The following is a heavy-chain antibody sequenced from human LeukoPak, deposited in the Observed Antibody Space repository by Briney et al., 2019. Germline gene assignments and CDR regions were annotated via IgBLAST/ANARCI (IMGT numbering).Heavy chain of an antibody. CDR1: GFTFNNYA. V-gene: IGHV3-23*01. J-gene: IGHJ4*02. CDR2: ISGSGGST. D-gene: IGHD2/OR15-2a*01. CDR3: ARGNSTWYYFDY. Sequence: GGSLRLSCAASGFTFNNYAMYWARQAPGKGLEWVSTISGSGGSTYYVDSVKGRFTISRDDPKNTLYLQMNSLRVEDTAVYYCARGNSTWYYFDYWGQGTLVTVSS.